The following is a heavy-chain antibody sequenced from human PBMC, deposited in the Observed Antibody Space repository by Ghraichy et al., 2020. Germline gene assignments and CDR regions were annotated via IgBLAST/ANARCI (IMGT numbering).Heavy chain of an antibody. V-gene: IGHV3-23*01. Sequence: GGSLRLSCAASGFTFSSYAMSWVRQAPGKGLEWVSAISGSGGSTYYADSVKGRFTISRDNSKNTLYLQMNSLRAEDTAVYYCAKIRESWIQLWLRDAFDIWGQGTMVTVSS. CDR1: GFTFSSYA. D-gene: IGHD5-18*01. J-gene: IGHJ3*02. CDR3: AKIRESWIQLWLRDAFDI. CDR2: ISGSGGST.